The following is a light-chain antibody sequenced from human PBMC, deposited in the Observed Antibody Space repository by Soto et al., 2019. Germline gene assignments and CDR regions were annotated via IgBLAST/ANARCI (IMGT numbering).Light chain of an antibody. Sequence: DIQMTQSPSSLSASVADRVTIACRASQSITSYLNWYQQKRGKAPKLLSYAASSLQSGVPSRFSGSGSGTEFTLTISSLQSEDFEVYYCQHYNNWPLTFGGGTKVDIK. CDR1: QSITSY. J-gene: IGKJ4*01. CDR3: QHYNNWPLT. CDR2: AAS. V-gene: IGKV1-39*01.